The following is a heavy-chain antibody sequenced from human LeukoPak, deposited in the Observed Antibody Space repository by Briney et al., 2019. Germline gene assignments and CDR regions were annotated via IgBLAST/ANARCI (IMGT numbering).Heavy chain of an antibody. J-gene: IGHJ4*02. V-gene: IGHV3-23*01. CDR1: GFTFSSHA. D-gene: IGHD4-17*01. CDR3: ARDYADYVGYFFFDY. CDR2: ISGSGNST. Sequence: GGSLRLSCAASGFTFSSHAMCWVRQAPGKGPEWVSGISGSGNSTYYADSVKGRFTISRDNSKNTVYLQMNSLRAEDTAVYYCARDYADYVGYFFFDYWGQGTLVTVSS.